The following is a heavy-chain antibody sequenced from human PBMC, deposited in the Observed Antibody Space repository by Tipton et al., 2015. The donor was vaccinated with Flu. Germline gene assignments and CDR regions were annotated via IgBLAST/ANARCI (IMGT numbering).Heavy chain of an antibody. CDR3: VKEGRGKCCYDMDV. Sequence: SLRLSCAASGFSFSAFAMGWVRQAPGKGLEWVSTATDSGAYTYYADSVRGRFAISRDNSKHTVYLQLSSLRAEDTAIYYCVKEGRGKCCYDMDVWGQGTTVTVSS. CDR1: GFSFSAFA. CDR2: ATDSGAYT. V-gene: IGHV3-23*01. D-gene: IGHD4-23*01. J-gene: IGHJ6*02.